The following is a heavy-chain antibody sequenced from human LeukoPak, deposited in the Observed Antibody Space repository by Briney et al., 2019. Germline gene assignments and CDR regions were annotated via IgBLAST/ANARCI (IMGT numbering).Heavy chain of an antibody. CDR2: IYPKSGAT. V-gene: IGHV1-2*02. J-gene: IGHJ4*02. Sequence: GASVKVSCKTSGYTFSGYYIHRVRQAPGQGLEWMGWIYPKSGATNYAQKFQGRVTMTRDMSINTAYMELSRLRYDDTAVYYCVKSVTEPGDYWGQGTLVTVSS. CDR3: VKSVTEPGDY. CDR1: GYTFSGYY. D-gene: IGHD2-21*02.